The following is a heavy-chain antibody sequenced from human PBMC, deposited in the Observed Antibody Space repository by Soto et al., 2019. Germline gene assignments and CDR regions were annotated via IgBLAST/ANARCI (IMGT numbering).Heavy chain of an antibody. CDR1: GYTFTGYY. D-gene: IGHD3-22*01. CDR2: INPNSGGT. Sequence: ASVKVSCKASGYTFTGYYMHWVRQAPGQGLEWMGWINPNSGGTNYAQKFQGWVTMTRDTSISTAYMELSRLRSDDTAVYYCARDLSGYYYYFDYWGQGTLVTVSS. CDR3: ARDLSGYYYYFDY. J-gene: IGHJ4*02. V-gene: IGHV1-2*04.